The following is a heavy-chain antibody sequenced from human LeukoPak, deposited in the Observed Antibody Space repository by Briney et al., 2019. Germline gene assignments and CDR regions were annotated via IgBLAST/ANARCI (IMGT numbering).Heavy chain of an antibody. D-gene: IGHD3-22*01. CDR3: ARIWSRCGDYYDSRCYFDY. J-gene: IGHJ4*02. CDR2: ISYDGSNK. CDR1: GFTFSDYG. Sequence: PGMSLRLSCEASGFTFSDYGMHWVRQAPGKGLEWVAVISYDGSNKYYADSVKGRFTISRDNSKNTLYLQMNSLRAEDTAVYYCARIWSRCGDYYDSRCYFDYWGQGTLVTVSS. V-gene: IGHV3-30*05.